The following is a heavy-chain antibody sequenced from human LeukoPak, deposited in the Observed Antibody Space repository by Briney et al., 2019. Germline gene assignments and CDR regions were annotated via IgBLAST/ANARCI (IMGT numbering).Heavy chain of an antibody. J-gene: IGHJ4*02. CDR1: GFTFSSYG. CDR3: AKGLDFDWLEALSELDY. CDR2: ISYDGSNK. Sequence: GRSLRLSCAASGFTFSSYGMHWVRQAPGKGLEWVAIISYDGSNKYYADSVKGRFTISRDNSKNTLYLQMNSLRAEDTAEYYCAKGLDFDWLEALSELDYWGQGTLVTVSS. D-gene: IGHD3-9*01. V-gene: IGHV3-30*18.